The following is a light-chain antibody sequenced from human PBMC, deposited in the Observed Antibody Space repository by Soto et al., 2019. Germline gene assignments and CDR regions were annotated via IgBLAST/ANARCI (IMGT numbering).Light chain of an antibody. Sequence: QSALTQPRSVSGSPGQSVTISCTGTSSDVGAYNYVSWHQHHPGKAPKLLIYDVFKRPSDIPDRFSASKSGNTASLTISGLQAEDEADYYCCSYAGTYTMVFGGGTQLTVL. CDR2: DVF. CDR1: SSDVGAYNY. V-gene: IGLV2-11*01. CDR3: CSYAGTYTMV. J-gene: IGLJ7*01.